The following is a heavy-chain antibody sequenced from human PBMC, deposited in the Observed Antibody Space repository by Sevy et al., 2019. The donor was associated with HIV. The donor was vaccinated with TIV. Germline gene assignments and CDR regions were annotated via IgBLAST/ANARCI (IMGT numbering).Heavy chain of an antibody. J-gene: IGHJ3*02. D-gene: IGHD3-3*01. CDR1: GFAFSVYG. CDR3: ANGWLKTQYDFWNSYYDTFEI. V-gene: IGHV3-30*02. Sequence: GGSLRLSCAASGFAFSVYGMHWVRQAPGKGLEWVAYIVYDGSDKFYVDSVKGRFSIYRDNSKKELYLHMNSLTTEDTALYYCANGWLKTQYDFWNSYYDTFEIWGQGTMVTVSS. CDR2: IVYDGSDK.